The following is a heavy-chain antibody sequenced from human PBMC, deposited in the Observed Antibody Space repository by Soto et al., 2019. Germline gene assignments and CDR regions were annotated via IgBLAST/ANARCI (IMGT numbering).Heavy chain of an antibody. CDR1: GFTFSIYG. CDR2: ISYDGSNK. CDR3: AKDSGWLQLYGDHDY. D-gene: IGHD5-12*01. J-gene: IGHJ4*02. Sequence: PGGSLRLSCAASGFTFSIYGMHWVRQAPGKGLEWVAVISYDGSNKYYADSVKGRFTISRDNSKNTLYLQMNSLRAEDTAVYYCAKDSGWLQLYGDHDYWGQGTLVTVSS. V-gene: IGHV3-30*18.